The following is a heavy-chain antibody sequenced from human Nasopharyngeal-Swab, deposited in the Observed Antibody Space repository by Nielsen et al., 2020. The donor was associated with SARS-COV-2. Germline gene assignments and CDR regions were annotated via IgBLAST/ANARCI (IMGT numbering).Heavy chain of an antibody. CDR2: ISSNGGST. D-gene: IGHD6-19*01. V-gene: IGHV3-64*04. CDR1: GFTFSSYA. Sequence: GESLKISCSASGFTFSSYAMHWVRQAPGKGLEYVSAISSNGGSTYYADSVKGRFTISRDNSKNTLYLQMNSLRAEDTAVYYCAKEGRLAVADGEGFDYWGQGTLVTVSS. CDR3: AKEGRLAVADGEGFDY. J-gene: IGHJ4*02.